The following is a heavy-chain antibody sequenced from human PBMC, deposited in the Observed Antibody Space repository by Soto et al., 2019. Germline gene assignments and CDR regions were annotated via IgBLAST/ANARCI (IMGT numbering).Heavy chain of an antibody. CDR3: AHKGGRGAGMDV. D-gene: IGHD2-15*01. J-gene: IGHJ6*02. CDR1: GFSLSTSGVG. Sequence: QITLKESGPTLVKPTQTLTVTCTFSGFSLSTSGVGVAWIRQPPGKALEWLALIYWDGDKRYSPFLKSRLTIXKXXSENQVVLTLSNMDPVDTATYYCAHKGGRGAGMDVWGRGTTVTVSS. CDR2: IYWDGDK. V-gene: IGHV2-5*02.